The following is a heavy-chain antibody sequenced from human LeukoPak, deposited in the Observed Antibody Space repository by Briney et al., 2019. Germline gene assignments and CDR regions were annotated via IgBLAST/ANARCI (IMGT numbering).Heavy chain of an antibody. CDR3: ARTKRGYSYGYGMLFDY. CDR1: GGSISSYY. CDR2: IYYSGST. D-gene: IGHD5-18*01. Sequence: SETLSLICTVSGGSISSYYWSWIRQPPRKGLEWIGYIYYSGSTNYNPSLKSRVTISVDTSKNQFSLKLSSVTAADTAVYYCARTKRGYSYGYGMLFDYWGQGTLVTVSS. J-gene: IGHJ4*02. V-gene: IGHV4-59*01.